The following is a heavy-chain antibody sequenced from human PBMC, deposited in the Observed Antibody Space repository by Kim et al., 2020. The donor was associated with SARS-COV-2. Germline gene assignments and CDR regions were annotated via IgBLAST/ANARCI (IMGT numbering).Heavy chain of an antibody. V-gene: IGHV3-23*01. CDR1: GFTFSSYA. CDR3: AKGGYDSSGYYRVYFDY. CDR2: ISGSGGST. J-gene: IGHJ4*02. Sequence: GGSLRLSCAASGFTFSSYAMSWVRQAPGKGLEWVSAISGSGGSTYYADSVKGRFTISRDNSKNTLYLQMNSLRAEDTAVYYCAKGGYDSSGYYRVYFDYWGQGTLVTVSS. D-gene: IGHD3-22*01.